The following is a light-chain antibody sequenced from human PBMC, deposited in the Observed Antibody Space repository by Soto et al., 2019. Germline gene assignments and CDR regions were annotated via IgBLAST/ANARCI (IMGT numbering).Light chain of an antibody. CDR3: QQYNNWPPT. V-gene: IGKV3-15*01. CDR1: HSVSSN. CDR2: GAS. Sequence: EIVMTQSPATLSVSPGERATLSCRASHSVSSNLAWYQQKPGQAPRLLIYGASTRATGIPARFSGSGSGTEFNLTISSLQSEDFAVDYCQQYNNWPPTFGQGTRLEIK. J-gene: IGKJ5*01.